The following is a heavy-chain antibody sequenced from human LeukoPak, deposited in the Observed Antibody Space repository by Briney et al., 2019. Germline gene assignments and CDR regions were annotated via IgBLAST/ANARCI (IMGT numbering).Heavy chain of an antibody. CDR1: GFTVSSNY. CDR3: ARSRDGYNRLEY. V-gene: IGHV3-66*01. J-gene: IGHJ4*02. CDR2: IYSGGST. Sequence: GGSLRLSCTASGFTVSSNYMSWVRQAPGKGLEWVSVIYSGGSTYYADSVKGRFTISRDNSKNTLYLQMNSLRAEDTAVYYCARSRDGYNRLEYWGQGTLDTVSS. D-gene: IGHD5-24*01.